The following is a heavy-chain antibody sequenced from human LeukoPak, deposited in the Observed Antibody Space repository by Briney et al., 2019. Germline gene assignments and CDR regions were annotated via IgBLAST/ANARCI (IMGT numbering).Heavy chain of an antibody. D-gene: IGHD1-26*01. V-gene: IGHV4-39*01. CDR3: ASGREWELSGGFDY. Sequence: SETLSLTCTVSGGSISSSSYYWGWIRQPPGKGLEWIGSIYYSGSTYYNPSLKSRVTISVDTSKNQFSLKLSSVTAADTAVYYCASGREWELSGGFDYWGQGTLVTVSS. J-gene: IGHJ4*02. CDR1: GGSISSSSYY. CDR2: IYYSGST.